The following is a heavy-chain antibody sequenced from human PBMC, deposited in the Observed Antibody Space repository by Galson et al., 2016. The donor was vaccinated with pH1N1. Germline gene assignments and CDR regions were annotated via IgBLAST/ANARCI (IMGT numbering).Heavy chain of an antibody. J-gene: IGHJ4*02. CDR3: AKVVRGSSWPSFDY. CDR1: GFTFNKYG. Sequence: SLRLSCAASGFTFNKYGMHWVRLAPGKGLEWVAVISYDGSNKYYADSVKGRFTISRDDSKNMLCLQMNSLRAEDTAVYYCAKVVRGSSWPSFDYWGQGTLVTVSS. D-gene: IGHD6-13*01. CDR2: ISYDGSNK. V-gene: IGHV3-30*18.